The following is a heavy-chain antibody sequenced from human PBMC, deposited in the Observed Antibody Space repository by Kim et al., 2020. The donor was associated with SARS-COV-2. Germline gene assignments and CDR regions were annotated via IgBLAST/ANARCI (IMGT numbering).Heavy chain of an antibody. Sequence: GGSLRLSCAASGFTFDDYGMSWVRQAPGKGLEWVSGINWNGGSTGYADSVKGRFTISRDNAKNSLYLQMNSLRAEDTALYYCARDRGSQYYYDSSGMSDAFDIWGQGTMVTVSS. J-gene: IGHJ3*02. D-gene: IGHD3-22*01. CDR2: INWNGGST. CDR3: ARDRGSQYYYDSSGMSDAFDI. CDR1: GFTFDDYG. V-gene: IGHV3-20*04.